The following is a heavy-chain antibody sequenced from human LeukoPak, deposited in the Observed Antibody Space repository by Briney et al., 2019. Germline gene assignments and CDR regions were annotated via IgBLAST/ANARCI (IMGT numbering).Heavy chain of an antibody. CDR3: ARMSLG. Sequence: GGSLRLSCAASGFSFSSYGMHWVRQAPGKGLEWVSYISSSSSTIYYADSVKGRFTISRDNAKNSLYLQMNSLRAEDTAVYYCARMSLGWGQGTLVTVSS. J-gene: IGHJ1*01. CDR2: ISSSSSTI. V-gene: IGHV3-48*04. CDR1: GFSFSSYG.